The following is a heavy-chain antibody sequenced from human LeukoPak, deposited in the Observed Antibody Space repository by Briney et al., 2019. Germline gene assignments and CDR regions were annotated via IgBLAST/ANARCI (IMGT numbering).Heavy chain of an antibody. V-gene: IGHV4-59*08. CDR1: GGSISSYY. J-gene: IGHJ4*02. D-gene: IGHD2-21*01. CDR3: ARQGPLWWPEYYFDY. CDR2: IYYSGST. Sequence: SETLSLTCTVSGGSISSYYWSWIRQPPGKGLEWIGYIYYSGSTNYNPSLKSRVTISVDTSKNQFSLKLSSVTAADTAVYYCARQGPLWWPEYYFDYWGQGTLVTVSS.